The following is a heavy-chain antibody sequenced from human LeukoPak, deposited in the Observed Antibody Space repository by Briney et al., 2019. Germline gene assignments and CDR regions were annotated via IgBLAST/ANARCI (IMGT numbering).Heavy chain of an antibody. J-gene: IGHJ4*02. Sequence: GGSLRLSCTASGFSLSKVWMSWVRQAPGQGLEWVGHIKAKTDGGTTEYVAPVRGRFTISRDDSGDTLYLQMNSLKIEDTAVYYCTTVDFGDLTPAASSDYWGQGTLVTVSS. CDR2: IKAKTDGGTT. CDR1: GFSLSKVW. D-gene: IGHD4-17*01. V-gene: IGHV3-15*01. CDR3: TTVDFGDLTPAASSDY.